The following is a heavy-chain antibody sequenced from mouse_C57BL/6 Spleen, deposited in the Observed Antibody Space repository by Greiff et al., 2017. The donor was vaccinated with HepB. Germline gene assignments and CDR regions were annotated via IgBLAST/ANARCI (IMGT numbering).Heavy chain of an antibody. CDR3: ARDDYYGSSYGYFDY. CDR1: GYTFTSYW. J-gene: IGHJ2*01. V-gene: IGHV1-64*01. D-gene: IGHD1-1*01. Sequence: QVQLQQSGAELVKPGASVKLSCKASGYTFTSYWMHWVKQRPGQGLEWIGMIHPNSGSTNYNEKFKSKATLTVDKSSSTAYMQLSSLTSEDSAVYYWARDDYYGSSYGYFDYWGQGTTLTVSS. CDR2: IHPNSGST.